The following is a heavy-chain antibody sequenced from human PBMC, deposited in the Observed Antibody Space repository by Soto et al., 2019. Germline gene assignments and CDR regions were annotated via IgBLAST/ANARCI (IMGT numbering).Heavy chain of an antibody. CDR2: ISYDGSDK. V-gene: IGHV3-30*18. Sequence: GGSLRLSCDASGFTFNFYGMHWVRQAPGKGLEWVAVISYDGSDKYYADSARGRFTISRDNTKNTVWLQMNSLRGEDTAVYYCAKERRYSFDALDLWGQGTLVTVSS. D-gene: IGHD5-18*01. CDR3: AKERRYSFDALDL. CDR1: GFTFNFYG. J-gene: IGHJ3*01.